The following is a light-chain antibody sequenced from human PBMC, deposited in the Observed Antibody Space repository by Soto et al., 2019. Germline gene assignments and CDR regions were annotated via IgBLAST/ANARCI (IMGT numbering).Light chain of an antibody. CDR2: DAS. CDR3: QHFKSYPWT. Sequence: DIQMTQSPSTLSASIGDRVTITCRASESIRTWLAWYQHKPGKAPKFLIYDASSLESGVPSRFSGSGSGTEFTLTISSLQPDDFATYYCQHFKSYPWTFGQGTKVDIK. CDR1: ESIRTW. V-gene: IGKV1-5*01. J-gene: IGKJ1*01.